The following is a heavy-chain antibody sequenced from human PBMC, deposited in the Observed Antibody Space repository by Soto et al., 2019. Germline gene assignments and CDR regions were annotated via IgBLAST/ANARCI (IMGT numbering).Heavy chain of an antibody. CDR3: AKGGSSGYYYYYYMDG. D-gene: IGHD6-6*01. CDR2: ISGSGGST. V-gene: IGHV3-23*01. CDR1: GFTFSSYA. J-gene: IGHJ6*03. Sequence: GGSLRLSCAASGFTFSSYAMSWVRQAPGKGLEWVSAISGSGGSTYYADSVKGRFTISRDNSKNTLYLQMNSLRAEDTAVYYCAKGGSSGYYYYYYMDGWGKGTTVTVCS.